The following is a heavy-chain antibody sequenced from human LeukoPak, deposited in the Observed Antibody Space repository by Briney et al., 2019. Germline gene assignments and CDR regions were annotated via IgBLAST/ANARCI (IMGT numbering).Heavy chain of an antibody. D-gene: IGHD5-12*01. CDR3: ARVIGGYGDY. V-gene: IGHV3-21*01. Sequence: PGGSLRLSCAASGFTFSSYSMNWVRQAPGKGLEWVSSISSSSSYIYYADSVKGRFTISRDNAKNSLYPQMNSLRAEDTAVYYCARVIGGYGDYWGQGTLVTVSS. CDR1: GFTFSSYS. CDR2: ISSSSSYI. J-gene: IGHJ4*02.